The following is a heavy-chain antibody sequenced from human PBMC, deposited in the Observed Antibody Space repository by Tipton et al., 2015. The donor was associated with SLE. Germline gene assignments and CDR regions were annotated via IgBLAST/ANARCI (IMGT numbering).Heavy chain of an antibody. V-gene: IGHV3-11*04. CDR3: ARDVDYGSGSYYPDP. D-gene: IGHD3-10*01. CDR2: ISSSGSTI. Sequence: GSLRLSCAASGFTFSDYYMSWIRQAPGKGLEWVSYISSSGSTIYYADSVKGRFTISRDNAKNSLYLQMNSLRAEDTAVYYCARDVDYGSGSYYPDPWGQGTLVTVSS. J-gene: IGHJ5*02. CDR1: GFTFSDYY.